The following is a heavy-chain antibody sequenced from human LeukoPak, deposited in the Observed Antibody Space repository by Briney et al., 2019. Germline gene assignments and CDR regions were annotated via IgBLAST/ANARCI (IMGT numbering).Heavy chain of an antibody. Sequence: SETLSLTCTVSGGSISSSSYYWGWIRQPPGKGLEWIGSIYHSGSTYYNPSLKSRVTISVDTSKNQFSLKLSSVTAADTAVYYCARPGIVGATTPFDYWGQGTLVTVSS. J-gene: IGHJ4*02. CDR2: IYHSGST. D-gene: IGHD1-26*01. CDR1: GGSISSSSYY. V-gene: IGHV4-39*07. CDR3: ARPGIVGATTPFDY.